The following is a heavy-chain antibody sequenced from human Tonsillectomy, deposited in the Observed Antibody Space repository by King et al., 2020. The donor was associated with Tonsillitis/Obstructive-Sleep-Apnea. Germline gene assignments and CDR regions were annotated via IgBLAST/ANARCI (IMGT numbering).Heavy chain of an antibody. Sequence: VQLVQSGAEVKKPGASVKVSCKASGYTFTGYYMHWVRQAPGQGLEWMGWINPNSGGTNYAQKFQGRVTMTRDTSISTTYMELSRLRSDDTAVYYCAREMLIVGTTNRWLFDPWGQGTLVTVSS. V-gene: IGHV1-2*02. J-gene: IGHJ5*02. CDR2: INPNSGGT. CDR3: AREMLIVGTTNRWLFDP. CDR1: GYTFTGYY. D-gene: IGHD1-26*01.